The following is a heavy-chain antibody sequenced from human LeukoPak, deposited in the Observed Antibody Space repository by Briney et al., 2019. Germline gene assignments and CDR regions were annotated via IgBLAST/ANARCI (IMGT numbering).Heavy chain of an antibody. Sequence: GGSLRLSCAASGFXLSGNGMHWVRQAPGKGLEWVAVIWADGSSKYYADSVKGRFTISRDNSENTLYLQMNSLRAEDTAVYYCARDSGGSPFDIWGQGTMVTVSS. CDR2: IWADGSSK. CDR3: ARDSGGSPFDI. CDR1: GFXLSGNG. D-gene: IGHD6-19*01. V-gene: IGHV3-33*01. J-gene: IGHJ3*02.